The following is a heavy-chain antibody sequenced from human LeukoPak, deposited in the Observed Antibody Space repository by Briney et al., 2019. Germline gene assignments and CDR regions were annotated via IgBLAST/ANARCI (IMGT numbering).Heavy chain of an antibody. J-gene: IGHJ4*02. V-gene: IGHV3-33*01. CDR1: GFTFSSYG. CDR3: ARGGGGIYYFDY. D-gene: IGHD3-16*01. CDR2: IWYDGSNK. Sequence: GGSLRLSCAASGFTFSSYGMHWVRQAPGKGLEWVAVIWYDGSNKYYADSVKGRFTISRDNSKNTLYLQMNSLRAEDTAVYYCARGGGGIYYFDYWGQGTLVTVSS.